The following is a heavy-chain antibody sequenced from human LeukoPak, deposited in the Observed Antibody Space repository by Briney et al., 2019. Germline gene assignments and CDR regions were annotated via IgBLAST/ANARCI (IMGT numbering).Heavy chain of an antibody. J-gene: IGHJ3*01. D-gene: IGHD6-13*01. V-gene: IGHV3-21*01. CDR3: ASPYSTSWNDAYDV. Sequence: GGSLRLSCAASGFSFNTYTMNWVRQAPGRGLEWVASISSTGSYIYYADSVRGRFTISRDNAENSLYLQMNNLRAEDTAVFYCASPYSTSWNDAYDVWGQGTMVTVTS. CDR2: ISSTGSYI. CDR1: GFSFNTYT.